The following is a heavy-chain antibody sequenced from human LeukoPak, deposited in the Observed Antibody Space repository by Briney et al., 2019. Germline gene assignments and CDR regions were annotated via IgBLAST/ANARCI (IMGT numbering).Heavy chain of an antibody. D-gene: IGHD5-18*01. Sequence: GGSLRLSCAASGFTFSSYGMHWVRQAPGKGLEWVAVIWYDGSNKYYADSVEGRFTISRDNSKNTLYLQMNSLRAEDTAVYYCAKWIQPLYYCMDVWGKGTTVTVSS. J-gene: IGHJ6*03. CDR1: GFTFSSYG. CDR2: IWYDGSNK. CDR3: AKWIQPLYYCMDV. V-gene: IGHV3-33*06.